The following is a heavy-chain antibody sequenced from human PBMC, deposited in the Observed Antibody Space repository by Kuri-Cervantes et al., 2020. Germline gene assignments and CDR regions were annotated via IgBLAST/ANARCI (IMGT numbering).Heavy chain of an antibody. CDR1: GGSISSSSYY. D-gene: IGHD5-18*01. CDR3: ARARIQLWLRYFDY. V-gene: IGHV4-39*07. J-gene: IGHJ4*02. Sequence: GSLRLSCTVSGGSISSSSYYWGWIRQPPGKGLEWIGSIYYSGSTYYNPSLKSRVTISVDTSKNQFSLKLSSVTAADTAVYYCARARIQLWLRYFDYWGQGTLVTVSS. CDR2: IYYSGST.